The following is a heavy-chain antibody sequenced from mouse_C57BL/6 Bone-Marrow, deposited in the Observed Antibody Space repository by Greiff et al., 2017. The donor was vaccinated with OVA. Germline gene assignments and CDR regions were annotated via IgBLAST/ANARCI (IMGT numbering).Heavy chain of an antibody. D-gene: IGHD2-4*01. J-gene: IGHJ3*01. V-gene: IGHV1-69*01. Sequence: VKLQQPGAELVMPGASVKLSCKASGYTFTSYWMHWVKQRPGQGLEWIGEIDPSDSYTNYNQKFKGKSTLTVDKSSSTAYMQLSSLTSEDSAVYYCARRRGLRQFAYWGQGTLVTVSA. CDR1: GYTFTSYW. CDR3: ARRRGLRQFAY. CDR2: IDPSDSYT.